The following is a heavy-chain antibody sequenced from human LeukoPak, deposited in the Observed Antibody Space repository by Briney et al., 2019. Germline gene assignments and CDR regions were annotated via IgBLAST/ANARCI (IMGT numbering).Heavy chain of an antibody. J-gene: IGHJ6*04. CDR2: IYSGGST. Sequence: GGSLRLSCAASGFTVSSNYMSWVRQAPGKGLEWVSVIYSGGSTYYADSVKGGFTISRDNSKNTLYLQMNSLRAEDTAVYYCARDLLQGSYGMDVWGKGTTVTVSS. V-gene: IGHV3-53*01. D-gene: IGHD1-26*01. CDR1: GFTVSSNY. CDR3: ARDLLQGSYGMDV.